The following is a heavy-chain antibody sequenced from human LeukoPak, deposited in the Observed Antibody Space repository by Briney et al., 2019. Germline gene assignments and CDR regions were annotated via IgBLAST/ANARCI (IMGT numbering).Heavy chain of an antibody. J-gene: IGHJ4*02. D-gene: IGHD1-26*01. CDR1: AGSISTYY. Sequence: SETLSLTCTVSAGSISTYYWSWIRQPPGKGLEWIGYIYYSGSTNYNPSLKSRVAISVDTSKNQFSLKLSSVTAADTAVYYCARHIGTYFSPDYWGQGTLVTVSS. V-gene: IGHV4-59*08. CDR3: ARHIGTYFSPDY. CDR2: IYYSGST.